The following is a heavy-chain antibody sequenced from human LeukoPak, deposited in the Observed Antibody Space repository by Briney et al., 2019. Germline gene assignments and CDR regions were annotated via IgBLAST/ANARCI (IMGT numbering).Heavy chain of an antibody. Sequence: GGSLRPSCAASGFTFSLYTMHWVRQAPGKGLEWVAVISYDGSDKYYADSVKGRFTISRDNSKNTLFLQMNSLRAEDTAVYYCARDRSVGSGTLGYWGQGTLVTVSS. CDR3: ARDRSVGSGTLGY. J-gene: IGHJ4*02. V-gene: IGHV3-30*04. CDR1: GFTFSLYT. D-gene: IGHD3-10*01. CDR2: ISYDGSDK.